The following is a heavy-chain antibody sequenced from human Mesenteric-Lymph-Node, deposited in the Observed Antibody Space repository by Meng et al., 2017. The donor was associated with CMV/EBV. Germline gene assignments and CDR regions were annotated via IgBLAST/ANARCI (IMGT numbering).Heavy chain of an antibody. Sequence: CKVSGYTLTELSMHWVRQAPGKGLEWMGGFDPEDGETIYAQKFQGRVTMTEDTSTDTAYMELSSLRSEDTAVYYCATPYRYFDWLLSYWGQGTLVTVSS. J-gene: IGHJ4*02. V-gene: IGHV1-24*01. D-gene: IGHD3-9*01. CDR2: FDPEDGET. CDR1: GYTLTELS. CDR3: ATPYRYFDWLLSY.